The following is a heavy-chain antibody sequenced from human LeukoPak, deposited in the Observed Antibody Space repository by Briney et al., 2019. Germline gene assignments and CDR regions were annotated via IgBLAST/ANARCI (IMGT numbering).Heavy chain of an antibody. D-gene: IGHD6-19*01. V-gene: IGHV3-48*03. Sequence: PGGSLRLSCAASGFTFSSYEMNWVRQAPGKGLEWVSYISSSGSTIYYADSVKGRFTISRDNAKNSLYLQMNSLGAEDTAVYYCARGRGSSGWYGGDYWGQGTLVTVSS. CDR2: ISSSGSTI. CDR3: ARGRGSSGWYGGDY. J-gene: IGHJ4*02. CDR1: GFTFSSYE.